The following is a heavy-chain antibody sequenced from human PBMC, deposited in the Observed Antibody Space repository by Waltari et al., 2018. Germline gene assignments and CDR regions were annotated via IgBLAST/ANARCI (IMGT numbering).Heavy chain of an antibody. CDR1: GGSVTDFY. CDR3: AKSEGGSYRRYFTS. V-gene: IGHV4-4*07. J-gene: IGHJ5*02. D-gene: IGHD1-26*01. CDR2: VYSSVNI. Sequence: QVQLQESGPGLVKPSETLSLTCTVSGGSVTDFYLSWIRQSAGKGLEWIGRVYSSVNINVNASLKSRVTMSVDPSKNRFSLSLTSVTAADTAVYYCAKSEGGSYRRYFTSWGQGTLVTVSS.